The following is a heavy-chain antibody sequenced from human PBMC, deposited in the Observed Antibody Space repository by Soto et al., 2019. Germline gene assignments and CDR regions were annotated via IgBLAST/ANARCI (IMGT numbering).Heavy chain of an antibody. Sequence: TGGSLRLSCAASGFTFSSYGMHWVRQAPGKGLEWVAVISYDGSNKYYADSVKGRFTISRDNSKNTLYLQMNSLRAEDTAVYYCAKDRGYCSSTSCYRVSNYFDYWGQGTLVTVSS. CDR2: ISYDGSNK. J-gene: IGHJ4*02. CDR3: AKDRGYCSSTSCYRVSNYFDY. CDR1: GFTFSSYG. V-gene: IGHV3-30*18. D-gene: IGHD2-2*02.